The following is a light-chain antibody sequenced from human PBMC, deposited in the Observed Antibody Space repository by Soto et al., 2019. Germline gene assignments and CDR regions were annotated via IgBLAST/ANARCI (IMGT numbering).Light chain of an antibody. V-gene: IGKV3D-20*01. J-gene: IGKJ5*01. CDR3: QQYGSSPIT. Sequence: EIVLTQSPGTLSLSPGERATLSCGASQSVSSSYVAWYQHKPGLAPRLLIHDTSSRAIGIPDRLSGSKSGTNFTLTIRRMEPEDVGMYYCQQYGSSPITFGQGTRLEI. CDR2: DTS. CDR1: QSVSSSY.